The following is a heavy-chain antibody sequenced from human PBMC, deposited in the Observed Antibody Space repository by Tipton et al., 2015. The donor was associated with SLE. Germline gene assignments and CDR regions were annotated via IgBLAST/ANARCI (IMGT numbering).Heavy chain of an antibody. V-gene: IGHV4-34*01. D-gene: IGHD1-26*01. Sequence: TLSLTCAVYGGSFSGYYWSWIRQPPGKGLEWIGEINHSGSTIYNPSLKSRVTISVDTSKNQFSLKLSSVTAADTAVYYCARGGGWELWYFDYWGQGTLVTVSS. CDR1: GGSFSGYY. CDR3: ARGGGWELWYFDY. J-gene: IGHJ4*02. CDR2: INHSGST.